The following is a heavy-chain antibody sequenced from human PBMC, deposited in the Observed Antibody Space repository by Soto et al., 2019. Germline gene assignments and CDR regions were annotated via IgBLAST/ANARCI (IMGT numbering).Heavy chain of an antibody. CDR3: ARDGGYCSGGSCRYGMDV. CDR1: GGTFSSYA. CDR2: IIPISGTA. Sequence: QVQLVQSGAEVKKPGSSVKVSCKASGGTFSSYAISWVRQAPGQGLEWMGGIIPISGTANYAQKFQGRVTITADESTSTAYMELSSLRSEDTAVYYCARDGGYCSGGSCRYGMDVWGQGPTVTVSS. D-gene: IGHD2-15*01. J-gene: IGHJ6*02. V-gene: IGHV1-69*01.